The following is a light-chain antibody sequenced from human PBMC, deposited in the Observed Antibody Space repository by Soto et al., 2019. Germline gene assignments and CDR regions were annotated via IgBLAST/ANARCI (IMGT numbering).Light chain of an antibody. CDR1: QAVSTY. CDR2: DAS. V-gene: IGKV3-11*01. J-gene: IGKJ1*01. CDR3: QQRLLWPQT. Sequence: VLTQSPATLSLSPGERATLSCRASQAVSTYVAWYQHKPGQAPRLLIYDASNRATGVPFRFSGSGSGTDFTLTVSSLEPEDFAVYYCQQRLLWPQTFGQGTKVDIK.